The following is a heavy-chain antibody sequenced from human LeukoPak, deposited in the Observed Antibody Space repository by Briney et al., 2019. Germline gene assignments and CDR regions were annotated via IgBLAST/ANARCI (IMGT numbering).Heavy chain of an antibody. D-gene: IGHD3/OR15-3a*01. J-gene: IGHJ4*02. CDR1: GGSFSGYY. CDR2: IYYSGNT. CDR3: ARQTGSGLFILP. V-gene: IGHV4-34*01. Sequence: SETLSLTCAVYGGSFSGYYWSWIRQPPGKGLEWIGSIYYSGNTYYNASLKSQVSISIDASKNQFSLKLTSVTAADTAVYYCARQTGSGLFILPGGQGTLVTVSS.